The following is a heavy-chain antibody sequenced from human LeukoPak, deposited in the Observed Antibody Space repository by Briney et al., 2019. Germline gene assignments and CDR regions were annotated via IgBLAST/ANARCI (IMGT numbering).Heavy chain of an antibody. CDR2: IIPILGIA. J-gene: IGHJ4*02. Sequence: GASVKVSCKASGGTFSSYAISWVRQAPGQGLEWMGRIIPILGIANYAQKFQGRVTITADKSTSTAYMELSSLRSEDTAVYYCATASGSYSDFDYWGQGTLVTVSS. CDR1: GGTFSSYA. CDR3: ATASGSYSDFDY. D-gene: IGHD1-26*01. V-gene: IGHV1-69*04.